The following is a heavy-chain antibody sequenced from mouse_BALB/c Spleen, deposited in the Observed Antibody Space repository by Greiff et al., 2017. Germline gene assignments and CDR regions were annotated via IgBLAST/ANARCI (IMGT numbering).Heavy chain of an antibody. Sequence: QVQLQQPGAELVKPGASVKMSCKASGYTFTSYNMHWVKQTPGQGLEWIGAIYPGNGDTSYNQKFKGKATLTADKSSSTAYMQLSSLTSEDSAVYYCARWEGGYAMDYWGQGTSVTVSS. CDR1: GYTFTSYN. J-gene: IGHJ4*01. V-gene: IGHV1-12*01. CDR2: IYPGNGDT. CDR3: ARWEGGYAMDY. D-gene: IGHD4-1*01.